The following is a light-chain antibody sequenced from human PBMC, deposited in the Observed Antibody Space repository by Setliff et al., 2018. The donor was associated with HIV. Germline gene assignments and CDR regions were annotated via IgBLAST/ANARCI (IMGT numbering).Light chain of an antibody. V-gene: IGLV2-18*02. CDR1: SXXXGSSNR. J-gene: IGLJ1*01. CDR2: EVS. CDR3: SSRTGGSTPYV. Sequence: QSVLTQPPSVSGSPGHAVTISYTGTSXXXGSSNRVSWYQQPPGTVPRLMIYEVSSRPSGVPDRFSGSKSGNTATLTISGLQAEDEADYHSSSRTGGSTPYVFGTGTKV.